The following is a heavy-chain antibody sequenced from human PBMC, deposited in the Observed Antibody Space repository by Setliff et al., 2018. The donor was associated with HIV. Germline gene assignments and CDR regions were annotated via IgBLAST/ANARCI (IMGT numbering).Heavy chain of an antibody. CDR1: GDTFTSYD. CDR3: ARDQGLWDYGGKFLLREYFNH. D-gene: IGHD4-17*01. J-gene: IGHJ1*01. CDR2: MTPYSGNT. V-gene: IGHV1-8*02. Sequence: GASVKVSCKTSGDTFTSYDINWVRQAAGHGLEWMGWMTPYSGNTGYAQKFQGRVSMTRNTSISTAYMELSSLRSEDTAVYYCARDQGLWDYGGKFLLREYFNHWGQGTLVTVSS.